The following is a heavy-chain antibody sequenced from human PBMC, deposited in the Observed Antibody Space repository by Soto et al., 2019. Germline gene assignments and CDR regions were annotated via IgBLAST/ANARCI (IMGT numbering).Heavy chain of an antibody. V-gene: IGHV1-69*09. Sequence: QEQVVQSGPAMKEPGSSVKVSCRASGIMSSGYGFSWVRQAPGQGLEWVGMINPILDSTHYAQNLQGRVSITVDKSTDTAYLEVTSLRLEDTAIYFCATMKRARLDSWGRGTVVTVSS. CDR2: INPILDST. J-gene: IGHJ4*02. CDR3: ATMKRARLDS. CDR1: GIMSSGYG. D-gene: IGHD6-25*01.